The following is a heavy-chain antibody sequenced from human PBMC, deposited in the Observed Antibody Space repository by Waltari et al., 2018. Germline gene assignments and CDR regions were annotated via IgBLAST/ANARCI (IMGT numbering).Heavy chain of an antibody. Sequence: EVQLVESGGGLVQPGGSLRLSCAASGFTFSSYWMHWVRQAPGKGLVRVSRINGDGGSTSYADSVKGRFTISRDNANNTLYLQINSLRAEDTAVYYCTRTRYCSTTSCQVDWFDPWGQGTLVTVSS. D-gene: IGHD2-2*01. CDR3: TRTRYCSTTSCQVDWFDP. CDR2: INGDGGST. CDR1: GFTFSSYW. V-gene: IGHV3-74*01. J-gene: IGHJ5*02.